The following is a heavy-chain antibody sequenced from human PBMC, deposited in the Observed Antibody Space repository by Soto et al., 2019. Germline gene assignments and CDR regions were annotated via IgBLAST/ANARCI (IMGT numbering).Heavy chain of an antibody. V-gene: IGHV4-59*01. CDR1: GGSISSYY. D-gene: IGHD1-26*01. CDR2: IYYSGNT. Sequence: PSETLSLTCTVSGGSISSYYWSWIRQPPGKGLEWIGYIYYSGNTNYNPSLKSRVTISVDTSKNQFSLKLSSVTAADTAVYYCARDQNGSPHFDYWGQGTQVTVSS. CDR3: ARDQNGSPHFDY. J-gene: IGHJ4*02.